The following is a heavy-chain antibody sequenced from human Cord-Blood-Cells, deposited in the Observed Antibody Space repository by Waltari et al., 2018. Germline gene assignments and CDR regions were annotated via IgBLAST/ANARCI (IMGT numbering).Heavy chain of an antibody. D-gene: IGHD6-6*01. V-gene: IGHV1-2*02. CDR1: GYPLTGYY. Sequence: QVQLVQSGAEVKKPGASVKVSCKASGYPLTGYYLHWVRQAPGQGLEWMGWINPNSGGTNYAQKFQGRVTMTRDTSISTAYMELSRLRSDDTAVYYCARVSSSSSWFDPWGQGTLVTVSS. CDR2: INPNSGGT. CDR3: ARVSSSSSWFDP. J-gene: IGHJ5*02.